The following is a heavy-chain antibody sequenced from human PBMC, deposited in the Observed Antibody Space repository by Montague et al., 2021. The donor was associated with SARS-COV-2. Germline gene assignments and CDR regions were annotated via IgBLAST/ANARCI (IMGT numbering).Heavy chain of an antibody. CDR1: GGSISSEF. CDR3: VWRSGYDRN. CDR2: ILYNGAT. D-gene: IGHD5-12*01. J-gene: IGHJ4*02. V-gene: IGHV4-59*08. Sequence: SETLSLTCTVSGGSISSEFWGWIRQSPGKGLEWIGYILYNGATDYGPSLKSRLTMSIDTSKTKFSLKLSSVTAADTAVYYCVWRSGYDRNWGQGIPVTVSS.